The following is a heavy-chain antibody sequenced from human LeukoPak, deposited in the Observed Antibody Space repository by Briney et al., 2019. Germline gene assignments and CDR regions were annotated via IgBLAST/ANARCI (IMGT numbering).Heavy chain of an antibody. CDR3: ARDYYDCSGLFGGYFDY. D-gene: IGHD3-22*01. V-gene: IGHV3-30-3*01. CDR2: ISYDGSNK. Sequence: GGSLRLSCAASGFTFSSYAVHWVRQAPGKGLEWVAVISYDGSNKYYADSVKGRFTISRDNSKNTLYLQMNSLRAEDTAVYYCARDYYDCSGLFGGYFDYWGQGTLVTVSS. J-gene: IGHJ4*02. CDR1: GFTFSSYA.